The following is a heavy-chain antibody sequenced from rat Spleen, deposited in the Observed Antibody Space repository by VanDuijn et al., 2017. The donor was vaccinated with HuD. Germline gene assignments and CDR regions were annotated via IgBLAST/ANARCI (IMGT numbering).Heavy chain of an antibody. Sequence: EVQLVESGGGLVQPGRSIKLSCAASGFTFTNYGMAWVRQAPKKGLEWVASISPSGGSTYYRDSVKGRFTISRHTTEGSLNLEMDSLRSEDTATYYCVRYSGKYYGYNFLDYWGQGVMVTVSS. CDR3: VRYSGKYYGYNFLDY. CDR2: ISPSGGST. CDR1: GFTFTNYG. D-gene: IGHD1-9*01. J-gene: IGHJ2*01. V-gene: IGHV5-25*01.